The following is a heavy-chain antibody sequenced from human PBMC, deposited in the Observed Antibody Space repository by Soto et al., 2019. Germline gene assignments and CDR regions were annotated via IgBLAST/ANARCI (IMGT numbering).Heavy chain of an antibody. CDR1: GFTFSTYA. CDR3: ARQNSGWSYYFDY. CDR2: ISYDGSVT. D-gene: IGHD6-19*01. V-gene: IGHV3-30-3*01. Sequence: QVHLAESGGGVVQPGRSLRLSCAASGFTFSTYAMHWVRQAPGKGLEWMAVISYDGSVTYYADSVKGRFTISRDNSINTLYLQMNSLRGGDTALYYCARQNSGWSYYFDYWGQGTLVTVSS. J-gene: IGHJ4*02.